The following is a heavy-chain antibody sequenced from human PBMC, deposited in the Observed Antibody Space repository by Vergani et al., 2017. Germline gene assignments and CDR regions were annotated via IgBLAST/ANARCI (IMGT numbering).Heavy chain of an antibody. V-gene: IGHV4-31*03. J-gene: IGHJ6*02. Sequence: QVQLQESGPGLVKPSQTLSLTCTVSGGSISSGGYYWSWIRQHPGKGLEWIGYIYYSGSTYYNPSLKSRVTISVDTSKNQFSLKLSSVTAADTAVYYCARVPTVVVPAAMIRGGMDVWGQGTTVTVSS. CDR3: ARVPTVVVPAAMIRGGMDV. D-gene: IGHD2-2*01. CDR2: IYYSGST. CDR1: GGSISSGGYY.